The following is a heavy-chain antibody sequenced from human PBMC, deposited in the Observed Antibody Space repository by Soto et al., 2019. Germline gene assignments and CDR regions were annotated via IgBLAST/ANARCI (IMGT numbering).Heavy chain of an antibody. CDR2: VNPNSGGT. Sequence: ASVKVSCKASGYTFTGYYMHWVRQAPGQGLERMGWVNPNSGGTNYAQKFQGWVTMTRDTSISTAYMELSRLRSDDTAVYYCARDLSIFGVDYGMDVWGQGTTVTVSS. J-gene: IGHJ6*02. D-gene: IGHD3-3*01. CDR1: GYTFTGYY. CDR3: ARDLSIFGVDYGMDV. V-gene: IGHV1-2*04.